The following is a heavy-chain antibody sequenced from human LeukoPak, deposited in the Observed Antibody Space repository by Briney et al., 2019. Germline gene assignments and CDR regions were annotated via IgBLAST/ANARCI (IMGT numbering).Heavy chain of an antibody. V-gene: IGHV3-13*01. Sequence: GGSLRLSCAASGFTFSSYDMHWVRQATGKGLEWVSAIGTAGDTYYPGSVKGRFTISRENAKNSLYLQMNSLRPEDTAVYYCARGPSPHHSSGCGFWGQGTLVTVSA. CDR1: GFTFSSYD. D-gene: IGHD6-19*01. CDR3: ARGPSPHHSSGCGF. J-gene: IGHJ4*02. CDR2: IGTAGDT.